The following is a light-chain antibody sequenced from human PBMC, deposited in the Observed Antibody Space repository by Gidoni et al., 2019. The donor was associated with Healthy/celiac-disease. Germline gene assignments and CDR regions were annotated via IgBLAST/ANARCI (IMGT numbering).Light chain of an antibody. CDR1: QSVSSN. V-gene: IGKV3-15*01. J-gene: IGKJ1*01. CDR2: GAS. CDR3: QQYNNWPLT. Sequence: EIVMTQSPATLSVSPGERATLSCRASQSVSSNLVWYQQKPGQAPRLLIYGASTRATGIPARFSGSGSGTEFTLTISSLQSEDFAVYYCQQYNNWPLTFGQGTKVEIK.